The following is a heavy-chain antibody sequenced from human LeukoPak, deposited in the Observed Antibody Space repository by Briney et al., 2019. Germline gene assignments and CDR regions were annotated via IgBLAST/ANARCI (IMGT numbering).Heavy chain of an antibody. CDR1: GYTFTGYY. CDR2: INPNSGGT. D-gene: IGHD6-19*01. J-gene: IGHJ4*02. V-gene: IGHV1-2*06. Sequence: ASVKVSCKASGYTFTGYYMHWVRQAPGQGLEWMGRINPNSGGTNYAQKFQGRVTMTRDTSISTAYMELSRLRSDDTAVYYCAREYSSGWYRTPEFDYWGQGTLVTVSS. CDR3: AREYSSGWYRTPEFDY.